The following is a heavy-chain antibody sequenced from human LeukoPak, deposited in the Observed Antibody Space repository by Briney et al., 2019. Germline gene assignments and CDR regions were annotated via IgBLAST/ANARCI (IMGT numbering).Heavy chain of an antibody. CDR2: ISWNSGSI. Sequence: GGSLRLSCAASGFTFDDYAMHWVRQAPGKGLEWVSGISWNSGSIGYADSVKGRFTISRDNAKNSLYLQMNSLRAEDTALYYCAKADILSVAGIPYYFDYWGQGTLVTVSS. V-gene: IGHV3-9*01. D-gene: IGHD6-19*01. CDR1: GFTFDDYA. J-gene: IGHJ4*02. CDR3: AKADILSVAGIPYYFDY.